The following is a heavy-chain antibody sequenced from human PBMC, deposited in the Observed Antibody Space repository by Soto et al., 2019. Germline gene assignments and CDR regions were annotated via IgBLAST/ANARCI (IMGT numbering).Heavy chain of an antibody. CDR3: VGGGGSLDI. CDR1: GFTFSNSW. Sequence: EVQLVESGGGLVQPGGSLRLSCAAAGFTFSNSWMSWVRQAPGKGLEWVANIEGDGSHKYYVDSLKGRFTISRDNAKNSLYLQMNSRGAGDTAVYYCVGGGGSLDIWGQGTMVTVSS. CDR2: IEGDGSHK. D-gene: IGHD3-16*01. J-gene: IGHJ3*02. V-gene: IGHV3-7*04.